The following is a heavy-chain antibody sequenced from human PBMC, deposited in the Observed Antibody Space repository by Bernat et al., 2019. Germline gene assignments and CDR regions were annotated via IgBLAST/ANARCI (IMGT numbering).Heavy chain of an antibody. V-gene: IGHV5-51*03. CDR1: GYRFSNYW. D-gene: IGHD2-2*01. J-gene: IGHJ4*02. CDR3: AKGSSSTSCPDY. Sequence: EVQLVQSGAEVKKPGESLKISCKGSGYRFSNYWIGWVRQMPGQGLEWMGIIYPGDSDARYSPSFQGQVTLSADKSISTAYLQWTSLKASDTAMYYCAKGSSSTSCPDYWGQGTLVTVSS. CDR2: IYPGDSDA.